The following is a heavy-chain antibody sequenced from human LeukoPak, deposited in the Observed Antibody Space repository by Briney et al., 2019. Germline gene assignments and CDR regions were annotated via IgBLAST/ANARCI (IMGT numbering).Heavy chain of an antibody. J-gene: IGHJ4*02. Sequence: PGGSLRLSCAASGFTFSSYWMTWVRHAPGKGLEWVASIKQDGSENYYVDSVKGRFTISRDNAKNSLYLQMNSLRAEDTAVYYCARTRSGENYWGQGTLVTVSS. D-gene: IGHD2-15*01. V-gene: IGHV3-7*04. CDR2: IKQDGSEN. CDR3: ARTRSGENY. CDR1: GFTFSSYW.